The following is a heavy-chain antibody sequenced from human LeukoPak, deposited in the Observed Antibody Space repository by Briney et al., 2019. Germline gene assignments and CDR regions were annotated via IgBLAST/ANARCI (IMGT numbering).Heavy chain of an antibody. Sequence: SETLSLTCTVSGVSIGQDYWNWIRQPPGRGLEWIGHISNSGSANYNPSLKSRVTISVDRSKSQFSLRLNSVTAADTAFYYCATAPNPDYFDYWGQGTLATVSS. CDR1: GVSIGQDY. D-gene: IGHD3-16*01. CDR2: ISNSGSA. CDR3: ATAPNPDYFDY. J-gene: IGHJ4*02. V-gene: IGHV4-59*01.